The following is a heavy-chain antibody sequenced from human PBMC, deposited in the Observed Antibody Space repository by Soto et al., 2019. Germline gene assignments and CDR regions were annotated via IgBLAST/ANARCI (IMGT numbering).Heavy chain of an antibody. CDR1: GFTFSDYY. CDR3: ASLPTGTAWEYYFAY. J-gene: IGHJ4*02. D-gene: IGHD1-26*01. CDR2: ISSSGSTI. V-gene: IGHV3-11*01. Sequence: QVQLVESGGGLVKPGGSLRLSCAASGFTFSDYYMSWIRQAPGKGLEWVSYISSSGSTIYYADSVKGRFTISRDNAKNAMYLQMNSLRGEETAVYYCASLPTGTAWEYYFAYWGQGTLVTVSS.